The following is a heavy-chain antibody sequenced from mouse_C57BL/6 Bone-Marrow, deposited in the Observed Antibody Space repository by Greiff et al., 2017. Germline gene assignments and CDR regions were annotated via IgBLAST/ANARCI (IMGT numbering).Heavy chain of an antibody. CDR3: ARPLIYYDYDVGY. CDR2: ISSGGSYT. D-gene: IGHD2-4*01. V-gene: IGHV5-6*01. Sequence: EVMLVESGGDLVKPGGSLKLSCAASGFTFSSYGMSWVRQTPDKRLDWVATISSGGSYTYYPDSVKGRFTISRDNAKNTLYLPMSSLKSADTAMYYCARPLIYYDYDVGYWGQGTTLTVSS. J-gene: IGHJ2*01. CDR1: GFTFSSYG.